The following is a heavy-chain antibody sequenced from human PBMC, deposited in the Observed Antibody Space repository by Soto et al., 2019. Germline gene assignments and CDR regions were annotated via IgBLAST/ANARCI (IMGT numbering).Heavy chain of an antibody. D-gene: IGHD2-2*01. CDR1: GGTFSSYA. Sequence: GASVKVSCRASGGTFSSYAISWVRQAPGQGLEWMGGIIPIFGTANYAQKFQGRVTITADKSTSTAYMELSSLRSEDTAVYYCARDSTEFVRSSTYNYYGMDVWGQGTTVTVSS. CDR3: ARDSTEFVRSSTYNYYGMDV. J-gene: IGHJ6*02. CDR2: IIPIFGTA. V-gene: IGHV1-69*06.